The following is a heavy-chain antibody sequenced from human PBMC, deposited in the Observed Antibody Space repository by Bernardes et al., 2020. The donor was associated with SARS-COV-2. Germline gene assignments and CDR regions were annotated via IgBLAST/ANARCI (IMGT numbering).Heavy chain of an antibody. CDR1: GFTFSSYW. V-gene: IGHV3-74*01. CDR3: ARDRRVDTALDAFDI. CDR2: INSDGSST. D-gene: IGHD5-18*01. Sequence: GGSLRLSCAASGFTFSSYWMHWVRHAPGKGLVWVSRINSDGSSTSYADSVKGRFTISRDNAQNTLYLQMNSLRAEDTAVYYCARDRRVDTALDAFDIWGQGTMVTVSS. J-gene: IGHJ3*02.